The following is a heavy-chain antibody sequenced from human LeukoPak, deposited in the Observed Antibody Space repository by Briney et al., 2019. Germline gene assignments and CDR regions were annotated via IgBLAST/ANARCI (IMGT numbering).Heavy chain of an antibody. D-gene: IGHD5-24*01. CDR2: IKQDGSEK. V-gene: IGHV3-7*01. Sequence: GGSLRLSCAASGFTFSSYWMSWVRQAPGKGLEWVANIKQDGSEKYYVDSVKGRFTISRDNAKNSLYLQMNSLRAEDTAVYYCARGVDDGYNDYYYYMDVWGKGTTVTVSS. J-gene: IGHJ6*03. CDR1: GFTFSSYW. CDR3: ARGVDDGYNDYYYYMDV.